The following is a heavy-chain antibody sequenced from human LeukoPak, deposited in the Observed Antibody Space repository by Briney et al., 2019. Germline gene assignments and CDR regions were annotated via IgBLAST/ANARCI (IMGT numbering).Heavy chain of an antibody. CDR3: AKRVSTSVAGYDY. J-gene: IGHJ4*02. CDR1: GISFSSFG. V-gene: IGHV3-30*02. Sequence: GGSLRLSCAASGISFSSFGMHWVRQAPGKGPEWVTFIRYDGHNKYYADSVKGRFTISRDNSKNTLYLQMNSLRAEDTAVYYCAKRVSTSVAGYDYWGQGTLVTVSS. D-gene: IGHD6-19*01. CDR2: IRYDGHNK.